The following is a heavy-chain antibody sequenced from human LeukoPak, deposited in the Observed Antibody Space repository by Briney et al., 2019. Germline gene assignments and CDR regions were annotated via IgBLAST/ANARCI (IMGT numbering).Heavy chain of an antibody. D-gene: IGHD3-10*01. CDR2: IYHSGST. CDR1: GGSISSSNW. V-gene: IGHV4-4*02. J-gene: IGHJ5*02. Sequence: PSGTLSLTCAVSGGSISSSNWWSWVRQPPGKGLEWIGEIYHSGSTNYNPSPKSRVTISVDKSKNQFSLKLSSVTAADTAVYYCARDSNYYGSGYGFDPWGQGTLVTVSS. CDR3: ARDSNYYGSGYGFDP.